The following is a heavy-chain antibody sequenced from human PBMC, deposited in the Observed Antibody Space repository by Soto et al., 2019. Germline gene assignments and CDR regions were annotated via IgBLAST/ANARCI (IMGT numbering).Heavy chain of an antibody. CDR1: GFTFSSYA. J-gene: IGHJ6*02. V-gene: IGHV3-30-3*01. D-gene: IGHD3-10*01. CDR2: ISYDGSNK. CDR3: ARERGYYGSGSYYSHYYYYGMDV. Sequence: PGGSLRLSCAASGFTFSSYAMHWVRQAPGKGLEWVAVISYDGSNKYYADSVKGRFTISRDNSKNTLHLQMNSLRAEDTAVYYCARERGYYGSGSYYSHYYYYGMDVWGQGTTVTVSS.